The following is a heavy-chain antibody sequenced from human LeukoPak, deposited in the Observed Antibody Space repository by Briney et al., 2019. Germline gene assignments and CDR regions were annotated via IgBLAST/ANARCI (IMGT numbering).Heavy chain of an antibody. J-gene: IGHJ4*02. V-gene: IGHV3-9*01. CDR2: ISWDSGSI. D-gene: IGHD1-14*01. CDR3: AKDLVS. Sequence: GGSLRLSCAASGFTFADYAMHWVRQAPGKGLEWVSGISWDSGSIGYADSVKGRFTISRDNAKNSLCLQMNSLRAEDTALYYCAKDLVSWGQGTLVTVSS. CDR1: GFTFADYA.